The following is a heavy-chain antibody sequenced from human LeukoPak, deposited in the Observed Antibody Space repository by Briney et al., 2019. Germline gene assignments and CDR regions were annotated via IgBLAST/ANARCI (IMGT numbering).Heavy chain of an antibody. Sequence: GALRLSCAASGFTVSSNYMSGVRQAPGKGLEWASVIYSGGSTYYADSVKGRYTISRDNSKNTLYLQMNSLRAEDTAVYYCASLRPYYDILTGPDAFDIWGQGTMVTVSS. J-gene: IGHJ3*02. CDR3: ASLRPYYDILTGPDAFDI. CDR2: IYSGGST. CDR1: GFTVSSNY. V-gene: IGHV3-53*01. D-gene: IGHD3-9*01.